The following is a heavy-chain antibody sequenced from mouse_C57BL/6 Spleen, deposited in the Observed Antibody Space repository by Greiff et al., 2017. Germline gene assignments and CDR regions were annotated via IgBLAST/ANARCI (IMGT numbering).Heavy chain of an antibody. D-gene: IGHD1-1*01. V-gene: IGHV1-81*01. CDR1: GYTFTSYG. CDR2: IYPRSGNT. CDR3: ARNYGSSYPYYFDY. J-gene: IGHJ2*01. Sequence: QVQLQQSGAELARPGASVKLSCKASGYTFTSYGISWVKQRTGQGLEWIGEIYPRSGNTYYNEKFKGTATLTADKSSSTAYMELRSLTSEDSAVYFCARNYGSSYPYYFDYWGQGTTLTVSS.